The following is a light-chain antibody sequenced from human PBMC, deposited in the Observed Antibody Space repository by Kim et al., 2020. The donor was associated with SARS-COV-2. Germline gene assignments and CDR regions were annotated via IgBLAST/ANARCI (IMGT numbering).Light chain of an antibody. Sequence: ETVMTQSPATLSVSPGERATLSCRASQNVGINLAWYQQRPGQAPRLLIYGASTRATNIPARFSGSGSGTEFTLTISSLQSEDFALYYCQEYNNWSPALTFGGGTKVDIK. J-gene: IGKJ4*01. CDR1: QNVGIN. CDR3: QEYNNWSPALT. V-gene: IGKV3-15*01. CDR2: GAS.